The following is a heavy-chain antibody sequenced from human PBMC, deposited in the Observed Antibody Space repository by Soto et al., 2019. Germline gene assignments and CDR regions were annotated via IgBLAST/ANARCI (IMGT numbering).Heavy chain of an antibody. Sequence: QVQLVQSGAEVKKPRSSVKVSCKASGGTFSSYTISWVRQAPGQGLEWMGRIIPILGIANYAQKFQGRVTITADKSTSTAYMELSSLRSEDTAVYYCARDNGDFYFDYWGQGTLVTVSS. V-gene: IGHV1-69*08. CDR3: ARDNGDFYFDY. J-gene: IGHJ4*02. CDR2: IIPILGIA. CDR1: GGTFSSYT. D-gene: IGHD4-17*01.